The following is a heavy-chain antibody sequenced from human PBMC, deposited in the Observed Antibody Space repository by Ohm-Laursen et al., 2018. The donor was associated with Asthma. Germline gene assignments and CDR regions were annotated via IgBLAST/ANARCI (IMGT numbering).Heavy chain of an antibody. CDR1: GFTFSGYD. D-gene: IGHD6-19*01. V-gene: IGHV3-30*18. CDR2: ISYDGSNK. Sequence: SSLRLSCAASGFTFSGYDMSWVRQAPGKGLEWVAVISYDGSNKYYADSVKGRFTISRDNSKNTLYLLMNSLRAEDTAVYYCAKDHRIAVAGTPDYWGQGTQVTVSS. J-gene: IGHJ4*02. CDR3: AKDHRIAVAGTPDY.